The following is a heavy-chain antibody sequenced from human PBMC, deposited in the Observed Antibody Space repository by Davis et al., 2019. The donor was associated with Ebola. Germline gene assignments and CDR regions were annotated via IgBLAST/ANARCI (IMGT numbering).Heavy chain of an antibody. D-gene: IGHD3-16*01. Sequence: GESLKISCAASGFTFSSYAMHWVRQAPGKGLEWVAVISYDGSNKYYADSVKGRFTISRDNSKNTLYLQMNSLRAEDTAVYYCARDPGVFYYYGMDVWGQGTTVTVSS. CDR1: GFTFSSYA. V-gene: IGHV3-30-3*01. CDR3: ARDPGVFYYYGMDV. J-gene: IGHJ6*02. CDR2: ISYDGSNK.